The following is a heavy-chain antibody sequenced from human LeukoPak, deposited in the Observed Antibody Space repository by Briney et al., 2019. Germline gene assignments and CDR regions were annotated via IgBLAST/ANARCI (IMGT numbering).Heavy chain of an antibody. V-gene: IGHV3-23*01. D-gene: IGHD3-22*01. CDR1: GFTFSSYA. Sequence: GGSLRLSCAASGFTFSSYAMSWVRLAPGKGLEWVSAISGSGGGTYYADSVKGRFTISRDNSKNTLYLQMNSLRAEDTAVYYCAKSAEHSGYYYDYWGQGTLVTVSS. CDR3: AKSAEHSGYYYDY. CDR2: ISGSGGGT. J-gene: IGHJ4*02.